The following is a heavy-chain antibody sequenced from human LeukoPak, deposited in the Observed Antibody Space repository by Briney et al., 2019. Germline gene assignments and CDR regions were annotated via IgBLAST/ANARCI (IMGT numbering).Heavy chain of an antibody. CDR3: ARDPGRWLQGYSSGRLDY. CDR2: INSDGSST. J-gene: IGHJ4*02. Sequence: GGSLRLSCAASGFTFSSYGMSWVRQAPGKGLEWVSRINSDGSSTSYADSVKGRFTISRDNAKNTLYLQMNSLRAEDTAVYYCARDPGRWLQGYSSGRLDYWGQGTLVTVSS. V-gene: IGHV3-74*01. CDR1: GFTFSSYG. D-gene: IGHD5-24*01.